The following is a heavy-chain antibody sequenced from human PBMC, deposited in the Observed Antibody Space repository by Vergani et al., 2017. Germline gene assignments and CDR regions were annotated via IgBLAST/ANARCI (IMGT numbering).Heavy chain of an antibody. J-gene: IGHJ6*03. CDR1: GFTFSDYY. D-gene: IGHD2-21*01. Sequence: QVQLVESGGGLVKPGGSLRLSCAASGFTFSDYYMSWIRQAPGTGLEWVSYISSSGSTIYYADSVKGRITISRDNAKNSLYLQMNSLRAEDTAVYYCARVGCGDCYKIYHYYYYMDVWGKGTTVTVSS. CDR2: ISSSGSTI. V-gene: IGHV3-11*01. CDR3: ARVGCGDCYKIYHYYYYMDV.